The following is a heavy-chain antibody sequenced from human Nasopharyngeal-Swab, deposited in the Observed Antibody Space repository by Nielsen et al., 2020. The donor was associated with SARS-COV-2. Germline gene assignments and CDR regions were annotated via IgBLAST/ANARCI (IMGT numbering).Heavy chain of an antibody. CDR3: ARALVSSWPYYYYYGMDV. Sequence: WVRQAPGQGLEWMGWINTNTGNPTYAQGFTGRFVFSLDTSVSTAYLQISNLKAEDTAVYYCARALVSSWPYYYYYGMDVWGQGTTVTVSS. J-gene: IGHJ6*02. V-gene: IGHV7-4-1*02. CDR2: INTNTGNP. D-gene: IGHD6-13*01.